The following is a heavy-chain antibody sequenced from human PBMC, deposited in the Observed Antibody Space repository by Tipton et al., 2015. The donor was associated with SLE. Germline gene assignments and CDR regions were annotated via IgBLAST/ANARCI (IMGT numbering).Heavy chain of an antibody. CDR3: ARFHPKSWYEFDS. D-gene: IGHD6-13*01. Sequence: TLSLTCSVSGVSIRGHYWAWIRQSPGKGLEWIVYTYNNDRTKYKPSLQSRVTVSVDTSRNQLSLKLSSVTAADTAVYYCARFHPKSWYEFDSWGQGTLVTVSS. V-gene: IGHV4-59*11. CDR2: TYNNDRT. CDR1: GVSIRGHY. J-gene: IGHJ5*01.